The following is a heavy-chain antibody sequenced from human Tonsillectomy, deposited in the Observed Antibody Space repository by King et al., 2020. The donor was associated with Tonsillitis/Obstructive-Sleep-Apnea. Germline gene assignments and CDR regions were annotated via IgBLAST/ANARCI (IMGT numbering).Heavy chain of an antibody. CDR1: GFTVSSNY. Sequence: VQLVESGGGLIQPGGSLRLSCAASGFTVSSNYMSWVRQAPGKGLEWVSGIYSGGSTYYADSVQGRFTISRDNSKNTLYLKMNSLRAEDTAVYYCARDQDYGSGSYFHYYYYMDVWGKGTTVTVSS. D-gene: IGHD3-10*01. CDR3: ARDQDYGSGSYFHYYYYMDV. J-gene: IGHJ6*03. CDR2: IYSGGST. V-gene: IGHV3-53*01.